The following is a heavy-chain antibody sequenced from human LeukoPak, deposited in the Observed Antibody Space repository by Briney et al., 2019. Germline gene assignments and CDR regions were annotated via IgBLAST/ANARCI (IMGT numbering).Heavy chain of an antibody. J-gene: IGHJ4*02. CDR3: AKSGNNRFDY. D-gene: IGHD4-23*01. Sequence: GGSLRLSCAASGSTFSSYAMSWVRQAPGKGLEWVSNISGSGVSGGNTYYADSVKGRFTISRDNSKNTLYLQMNSLRTEDTAVYYCAKSGNNRFDYWGQGTLVTVSS. CDR1: GSTFSSYA. V-gene: IGHV3-23*01. CDR2: ISGSGVSGGNT.